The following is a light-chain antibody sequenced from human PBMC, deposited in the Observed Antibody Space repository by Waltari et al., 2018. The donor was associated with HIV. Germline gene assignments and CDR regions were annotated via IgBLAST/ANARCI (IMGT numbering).Light chain of an antibody. V-gene: IGLV1-47*02. Sequence: QSVLTQPPSMSRPPGQRVFISCSGSRSNIGNNFVSWFQEVSGRAPKRIIYNTDNRPSGVPDRFSAAKSCAAASLAITGLQSDDEAVYFCASRDDNLRQWVFGGGTKLTV. CDR2: NTD. CDR1: RSNIGNNF. J-gene: IGLJ3*02. CDR3: ASRDDNLRQWV.